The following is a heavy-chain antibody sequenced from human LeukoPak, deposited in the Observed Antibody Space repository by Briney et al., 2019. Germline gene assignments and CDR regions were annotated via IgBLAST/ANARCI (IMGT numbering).Heavy chain of an antibody. Sequence: PGRSLRLSCAASGFTFSSYGMHWVRQAPGKGLEGVAIISSDGSNNYYANSVKGRFTISRDNSKNTLYLQMNSLRAEDTAVYYCAKDGPPTVTRGSFDYWGQGTLVTVSS. CDR1: GFTFSSYG. J-gene: IGHJ4*02. CDR3: AKDGPPTVTRGSFDY. CDR2: ISSDGSNN. D-gene: IGHD3-10*01. V-gene: IGHV3-30*18.